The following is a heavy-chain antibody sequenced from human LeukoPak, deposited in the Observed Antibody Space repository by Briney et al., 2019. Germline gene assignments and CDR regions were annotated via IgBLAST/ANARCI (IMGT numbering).Heavy chain of an antibody. D-gene: IGHD3-22*01. J-gene: IGHJ4*02. CDR2: ISGGGVAI. CDR1: GFTFSNHA. V-gene: IGHV3-23*01. Sequence: GGSLRLSCTASGFTFSNHAMSWVRQAPGKGLQWVSAISGGGVAIYYADSVKGRFTISRDNSKNTLYLQMNSLRAEDTAVYYCAKDGFDYYDSSGYYYFNYWGQGTLVTVSS. CDR3: AKDGFDYYDSSGYYYFNY.